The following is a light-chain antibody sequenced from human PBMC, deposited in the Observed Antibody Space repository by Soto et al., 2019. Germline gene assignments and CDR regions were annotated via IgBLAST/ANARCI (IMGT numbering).Light chain of an antibody. V-gene: IGKV3-20*01. CDR1: QSVASRN. CDR2: GAS. Sequence: EIVLTQSPGTPSLSPGERATLSCRASQSVASRNLAWYQQKSGQAPRLLIYGASSRAIHTPDRFSGSGSGTDFTLTISGLEPEDFAVYYCQHFGNSLWTFGQGTKVDIK. CDR3: QHFGNSLWT. J-gene: IGKJ1*01.